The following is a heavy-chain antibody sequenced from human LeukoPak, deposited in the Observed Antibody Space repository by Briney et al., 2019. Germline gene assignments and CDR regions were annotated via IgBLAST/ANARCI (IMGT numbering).Heavy chain of an antibody. CDR3: AGEKSCSSTSCYGYFDY. CDR1: GGTFSSYA. J-gene: IGHJ4*02. D-gene: IGHD2-2*01. V-gene: IGHV1-69*01. CDR2: IIPIFGTA. Sequence: SVKVSCKASGGTFSSYAISWVRQAPGQGLEWMGGIIPIFGTANYAQKFQGRVTITADESTSTAYMELSSLRSEDTAVYYCAGEKSCSSTSCYGYFDYWGQGTLVTVSS.